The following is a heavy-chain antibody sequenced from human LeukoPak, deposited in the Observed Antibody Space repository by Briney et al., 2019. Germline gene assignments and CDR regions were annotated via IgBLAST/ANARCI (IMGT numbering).Heavy chain of an antibody. CDR2: IKEDGGDI. D-gene: IGHD2-21*02. V-gene: IGHV3-7*04. CDR1: GFTFNNYW. J-gene: IGHJ4*02. CDR3: ARDQWRLFDY. Sequence: PGGSLRLSCAASGFTFNNYWMSWVRQAPGKGLEWVANIKEDGGDIYYVDSVKGRFTISRDNAKNLLYLQMNSLRAEDTAVYYCARDQWRLFDYWGQGTLVTVSS.